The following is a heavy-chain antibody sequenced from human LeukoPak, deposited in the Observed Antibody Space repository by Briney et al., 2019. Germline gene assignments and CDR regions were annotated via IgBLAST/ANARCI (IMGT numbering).Heavy chain of an antibody. Sequence: GGSLRLSCAASGFTFSSYEMNWVRQAPGKGLEWVSYISSSGSTIHYADSVKGRFTISRDNAKNSLYLQMNSLRAEDTAVYYCARDSGLTMVRGVSFDYWGQGTLVTVSS. CDR3: ARDSGLTMVRGVSFDY. V-gene: IGHV3-48*03. J-gene: IGHJ4*02. CDR2: ISSSGSTI. CDR1: GFTFSSYE. D-gene: IGHD3-10*01.